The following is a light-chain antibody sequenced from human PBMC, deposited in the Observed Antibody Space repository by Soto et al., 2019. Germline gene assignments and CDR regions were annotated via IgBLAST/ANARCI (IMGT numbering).Light chain of an antibody. CDR2: DAS. Sequence: QSVLTQPASLSVSPGQSMTISCTGTSSDVGGYNYVSWYQHHPGKAPKLMIYDASNRPSGVSNRFSGSKSGNTASLTISGLQPEDEADYYCSSYTTSNTRQIVFGTGTKVTVL. J-gene: IGLJ1*01. V-gene: IGLV2-14*03. CDR3: SSYTTSNTRQIV. CDR1: SSDVGGYNY.